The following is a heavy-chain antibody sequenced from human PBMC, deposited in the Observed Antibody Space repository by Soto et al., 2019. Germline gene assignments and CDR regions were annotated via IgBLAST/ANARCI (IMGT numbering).Heavy chain of an antibody. D-gene: IGHD2-15*01. CDR1: GFTFSSYW. Sequence: GGSLRLSCAASGFTFSSYWMSWVRQAPGKGLEWVANIKQDGSEKYYVDSVKGRFTISRDNAKNSLYLQMNSMRAEDTAVYYCAREGRYCSGGSCYSDYWGQGTLVTVSS. CDR2: IKQDGSEK. V-gene: IGHV3-7*01. J-gene: IGHJ4*02. CDR3: AREGRYCSGGSCYSDY.